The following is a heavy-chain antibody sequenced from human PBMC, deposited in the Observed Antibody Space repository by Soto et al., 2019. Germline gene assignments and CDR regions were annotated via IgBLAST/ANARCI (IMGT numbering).Heavy chain of an antibody. CDR3: ARDLFTYYYDSSRYFYDY. J-gene: IGHJ4*02. Sequence: GGSLRLSCAASGFTFSSYAMHWVRQAPGKGLEWVAVISYDGSNKYYADSVKGRFTISGDNSKNTLYLQMNSLRAEDTAVYYCARDLFTYYYDSSRYFYDYWGQGTLVIVSS. V-gene: IGHV3-30-3*01. CDR2: ISYDGSNK. CDR1: GFTFSSYA. D-gene: IGHD3-22*01.